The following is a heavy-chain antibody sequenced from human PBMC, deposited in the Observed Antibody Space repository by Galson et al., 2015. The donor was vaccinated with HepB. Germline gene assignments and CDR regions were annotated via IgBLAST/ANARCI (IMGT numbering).Heavy chain of an antibody. V-gene: IGHV4-39*01. CDR1: GGSISGSREY. Sequence: SETLSLTCSVSGGSISGSREYWGWIRQSPGKGLEWIGSIFYRGGTFWRPSLKSRVTISVDTSKNQFYLKVTSVTAADTAVYYCARQPYDILTGYYNNWFDPWGQGTLVTVSS. CDR3: ARQPYDILTGYYNNWFDP. D-gene: IGHD3-9*01. CDR2: IFYRGGT. J-gene: IGHJ5*02.